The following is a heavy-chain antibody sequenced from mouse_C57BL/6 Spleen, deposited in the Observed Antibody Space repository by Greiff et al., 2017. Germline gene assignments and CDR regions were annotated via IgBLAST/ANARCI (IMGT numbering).Heavy chain of an antibody. J-gene: IGHJ1*03. CDR1: GFTFSSYA. Sequence: EVKVVESGGGLVKPGGSLKLSCAASGFTFSSYAMSWVRQTPEKRLEWVATISDGGSYTYYPDNVKGRFTISRDNAKNNLYLQMSHLKSEDTAMYYCARGGRVSPVLLGLDWYFDVWGTGTTVTVSS. D-gene: IGHD4-1*01. CDR2: ISDGGSYT. CDR3: ARGGRVSPVLLGLDWYFDV. V-gene: IGHV5-4*03.